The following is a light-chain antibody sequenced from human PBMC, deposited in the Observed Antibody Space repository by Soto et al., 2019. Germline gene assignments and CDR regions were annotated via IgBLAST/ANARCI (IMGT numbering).Light chain of an antibody. CDR3: HQYGSAPRT. Sequence: EIVLTQSPGTLSLSPGERAALSYRASQSVTSTYLAWYQQKPGQAPRLLIYDASSRATGIPDRFSGSGSGTDFTLTISRLEPEDFAVYYCHQYGSAPRTFGQGTKLEIK. CDR2: DAS. V-gene: IGKV3-20*01. CDR1: QSVTSTY. J-gene: IGKJ2*01.